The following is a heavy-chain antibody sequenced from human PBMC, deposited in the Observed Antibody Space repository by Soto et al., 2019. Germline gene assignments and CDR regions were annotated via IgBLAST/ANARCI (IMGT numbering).Heavy chain of an antibody. CDR1: GGSFRSYY. D-gene: IGHD3-10*01. Sequence: SETXSLTCCFYGGSFRSYYWIWFRQPPGKGLEWIGEVNHRGEATYNPSLQSRITISLDTSNSQFSLKMTSVTDADTAMYFCAREERFTRYSLDTWGQGTQVTVSS. CDR2: VNHRGEA. V-gene: IGHV4-34*01. CDR3: AREERFTRYSLDT. J-gene: IGHJ5*02.